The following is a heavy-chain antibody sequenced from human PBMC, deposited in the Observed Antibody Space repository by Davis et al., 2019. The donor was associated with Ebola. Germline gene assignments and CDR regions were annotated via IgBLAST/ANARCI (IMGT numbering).Heavy chain of an antibody. D-gene: IGHD2-15*01. CDR2: ISAYNGNT. CDR3: ARVPRRDIVLIYYYYGMDV. V-gene: IGHV1-18*01. J-gene: IGHJ6*02. CDR1: GGTFSSYA. Sequence: ASVKVSCKASGGTFSSYAISWVRQAPGQGLEWMGWISAYNGNTNYAQKLQGRVTMTTDTSTSTAYMELRSLRSDDTAVYYCARVPRRDIVLIYYYYGMDVWGQGTTVTVSS.